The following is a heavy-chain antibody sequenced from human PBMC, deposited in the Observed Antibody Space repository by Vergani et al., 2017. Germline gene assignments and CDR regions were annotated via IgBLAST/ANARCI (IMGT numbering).Heavy chain of an antibody. CDR1: GYSFTSYW. CDR2: IYPGDSDT. V-gene: IGHV5-51*03. J-gene: IGHJ6*03. Sequence: EVQLVQSGAEVKKPGESLKISCKGSGYSFTSYWIGWVRQMPGKGLEWMGIIYPGDSDTRYSPSFQGQVTISADKSISTAYLQWSSLKASDTAMYYCARDLVSRWSYYYMDVWGKGTTVTVSS. CDR3: ARDLVSRWSYYYMDV. D-gene: IGHD4-23*01.